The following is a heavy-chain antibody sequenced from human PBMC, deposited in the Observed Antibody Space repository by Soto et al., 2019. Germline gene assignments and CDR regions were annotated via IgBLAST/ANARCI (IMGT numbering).Heavy chain of an antibody. Sequence: SEILSLTCTVSGGSISSSSYYWGWIRQLPGKGLEWIGSIYYSGSTYYNPSLKSRVTISVDTSKNQFSLKLSSVTAADTAVYYCARHPAFYYDSSGYYYGEGTNFDYWGQGTLVTVSS. D-gene: IGHD3-22*01. V-gene: IGHV4-39*01. CDR1: GGSISSSSYY. J-gene: IGHJ4*02. CDR2: IYYSGST. CDR3: ARHPAFYYDSSGYYYGEGTNFDY.